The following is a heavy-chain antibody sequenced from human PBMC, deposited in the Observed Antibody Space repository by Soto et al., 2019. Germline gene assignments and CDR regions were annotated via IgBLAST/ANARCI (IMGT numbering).Heavy chain of an antibody. J-gene: IGHJ6*03. CDR2: IRSKANNYAT. CDR1: GFTFSGSA. CDR3: TRLRYYYYYMDV. V-gene: IGHV3-73*01. Sequence: GGSLRLSCAASGFTFSGSAMHWVRQASGKGLEWVGRIRSKANNYATAYAVSVKGRFTISRDDSKNTAFLQMNSLKTEDTAVYYCTRLRYYYYYMDVWGKGTTVTVSS.